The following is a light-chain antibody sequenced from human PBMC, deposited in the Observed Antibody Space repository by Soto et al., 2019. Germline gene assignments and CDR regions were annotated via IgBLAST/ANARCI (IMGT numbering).Light chain of an antibody. CDR2: DVG. CDR3: SSDTSSSTLVV. Sequence: QSALTQPASVSGSPGQSITISCTGTSSDVGGLNFVSWYQQHPGKAPKLMIYDVGNRPSGVSNRFSGSKSGNTASLTISGLQAEDEADYYCSSDTSSSTLVVFGVGTKLTVL. J-gene: IGLJ2*01. V-gene: IGLV2-14*01. CDR1: SSDVGGLNF.